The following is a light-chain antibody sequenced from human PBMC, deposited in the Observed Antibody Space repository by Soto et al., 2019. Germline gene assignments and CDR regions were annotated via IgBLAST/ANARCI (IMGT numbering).Light chain of an antibody. CDR1: QNINSY. J-gene: IGKJ4*01. V-gene: IGKV3-11*01. CDR3: QQRSNWPLT. Sequence: EIVLTQSPATLSLSPGERATLSCRASQNINSYLAWYQQKPGQAPRLLIYATSNRATGIPARFSGSGSGTDFTLSISSLEPEDFAIYYCQQRSNWPLTFGGGTKVEI. CDR2: ATS.